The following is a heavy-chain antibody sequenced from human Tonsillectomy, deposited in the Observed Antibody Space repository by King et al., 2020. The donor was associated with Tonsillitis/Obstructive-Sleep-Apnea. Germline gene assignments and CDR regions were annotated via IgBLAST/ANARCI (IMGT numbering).Heavy chain of an antibody. J-gene: IGHJ4*02. CDR1: GGSFSGYY. CDR3: ARGHTAMWYFDY. CDR2: VNHSGST. V-gene: IGHV4-34*01. D-gene: IGHD5-18*01. Sequence: VQLQQWGAGLLKPSETLSLTCAVYGGSFSGYYWSWIRRPPGKGREWIGEVNHSGSTHYNPSLMSRVTISVDTSKNQFSLKLSSVTTADTAVYYCARGHTAMWYFDYWGQGTLVTVSS.